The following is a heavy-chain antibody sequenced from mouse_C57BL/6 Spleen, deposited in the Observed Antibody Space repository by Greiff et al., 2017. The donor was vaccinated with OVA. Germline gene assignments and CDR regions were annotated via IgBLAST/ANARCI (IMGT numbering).Heavy chain of an antibody. CDR2: IDPSDSYT. CDR1: GYTFTSYW. Sequence: QVQLQQPGAELVMPGASVKLSCKASGYTFTSYWMHWVKQRPGQGLEWIGEIDPSDSYTNYNQKFKGKSTLTVDKSSSTAYMQLSSLTSEDSAVYYCARLRNYGSSFFDYWGQGTTLTVSS. D-gene: IGHD1-1*01. V-gene: IGHV1-69*01. J-gene: IGHJ2*01. CDR3: ARLRNYGSSFFDY.